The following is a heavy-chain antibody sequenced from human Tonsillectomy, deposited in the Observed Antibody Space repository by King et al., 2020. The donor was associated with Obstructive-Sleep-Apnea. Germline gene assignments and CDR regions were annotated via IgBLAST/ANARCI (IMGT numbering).Heavy chain of an antibody. V-gene: IGHV1-8*01. CDR1: GYTFISYD. J-gene: IGHJ2*01. Sequence: VQLVESGAEVKKPGASVKVSCKASGYTFISYDINWVRQATVQGLEWMGWMNPKSANTGYAQKFQGRVTMTRNTSITTAYMELSSLRSEDTAVYYCARAPPGANWTTTNWYFDLWGRGTLVTVSS. CDR2: MNPKSANT. D-gene: IGHD1-20*01. CDR3: ARAPPGANWTTTNWYFDL.